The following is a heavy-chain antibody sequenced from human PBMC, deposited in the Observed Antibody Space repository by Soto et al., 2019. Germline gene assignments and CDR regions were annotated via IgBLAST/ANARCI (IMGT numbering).Heavy chain of an antibody. V-gene: IGHV4-34*01. CDR3: ARSGLRYFDWLLLFDY. J-gene: IGHJ4*02. Sequence: SETLSLTCAVYGGSFSGYYWSWIRQPPGKGLEWIGEINHSGSTNYNPSLKSRVTISVDTSKNQFSLKLSSVTAADTAVYYCARSGLRYFDWLLLFDYWGQGTLVTVSS. CDR2: INHSGST. D-gene: IGHD3-9*01. CDR1: GGSFSGYY.